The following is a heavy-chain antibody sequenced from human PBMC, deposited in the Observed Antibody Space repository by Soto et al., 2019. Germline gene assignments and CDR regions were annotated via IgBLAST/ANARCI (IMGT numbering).Heavy chain of an antibody. J-gene: IGHJ6*02. Sequence: QVQLQESGPGLVKPSQTLSLTCTVSGGSISSGDYYWSWIRQPPGKGLEWIGYIYYSGSTYYNPFLYTRCTISLDTSKNQFPLTLSPATAAATAVDDCARSPTVTTDYYYYYGMDRWGQGTTVTVSS. CDR2: IYYSGST. D-gene: IGHD4-17*01. CDR1: GGSISSGDYY. V-gene: IGHV4-30-4*01. CDR3: ARSPTVTTDYYYYYGMDR.